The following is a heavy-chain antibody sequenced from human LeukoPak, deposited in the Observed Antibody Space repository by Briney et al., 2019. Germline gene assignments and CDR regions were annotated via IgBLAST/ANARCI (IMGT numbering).Heavy chain of an antibody. J-gene: IGHJ1*01. CDR3: AGTYYYDSSGYPAAEYFQH. CDR2: IYHSGST. V-gene: IGHV4-30-2*01. Sequence: SETLSLTCAVPGGSISSGGYSWSWIWQPPGKGLEWIGYIYHSGSTYYNPSLKSRVTISVDRSKNQFSLKLSSVTAADTAVYYCAGTYYYDSSGYPAAEYFQHWGQGTLVTVSS. CDR1: GGSISSGGYS. D-gene: IGHD3-22*01.